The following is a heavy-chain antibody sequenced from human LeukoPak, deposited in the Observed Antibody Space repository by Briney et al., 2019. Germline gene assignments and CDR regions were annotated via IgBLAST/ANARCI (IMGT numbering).Heavy chain of an antibody. J-gene: IGHJ5*02. D-gene: IGHD3-3*01. V-gene: IGHV3-21*01. Sequence: PGGPLRLSCAASGFTFSSYSMNWVRQAPGKGLEWVSSISSSSSYIYYADSVKGRFTISRDNAKNSLYLQMNSLRAEDTAVYYCASALRDFWSGYYVGGGFDPWCQGTMVTVSS. CDR1: GFTFSSYS. CDR2: ISSSSSYI. CDR3: ASALRDFWSGYYVGGGFDP.